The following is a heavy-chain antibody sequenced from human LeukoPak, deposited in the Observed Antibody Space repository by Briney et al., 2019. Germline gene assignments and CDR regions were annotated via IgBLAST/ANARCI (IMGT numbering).Heavy chain of an antibody. CDR2: FDPEDGET. J-gene: IGHJ3*02. CDR1: GYTLTELS. Sequence: ASVKVSCKVSGYTLTELSMHWVPQAPGKGLEWMGGFDPEDGETIYAQKFQGRVTMTEDTSTDTAYMELSSLRSEDTAVYYCAICLKVGARIDAFDIWGQGTMVTVSS. D-gene: IGHD1-26*01. CDR3: AICLKVGARIDAFDI. V-gene: IGHV1-24*01.